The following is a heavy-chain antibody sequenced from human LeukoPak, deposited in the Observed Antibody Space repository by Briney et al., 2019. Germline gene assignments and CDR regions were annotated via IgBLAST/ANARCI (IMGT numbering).Heavy chain of an antibody. V-gene: IGHV4-59*08. CDR2: IYYSGST. CDR1: GGSISSYY. J-gene: IGHJ5*02. CDR3: ARLSMGIAVAGSHLDP. Sequence: SETLSLTCTVSGGSISSYYWSWIRQPPGKGLEWIGYIYYSGSTNYNPSLKSRVTISVDTSKNQFSLQLSSVTAADTAVYYCARLSMGIAVAGSHLDPWGQGTLVTVSS. D-gene: IGHD6-19*01.